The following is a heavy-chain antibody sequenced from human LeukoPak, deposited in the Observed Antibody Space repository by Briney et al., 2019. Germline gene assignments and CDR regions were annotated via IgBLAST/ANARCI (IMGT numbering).Heavy chain of an antibody. CDR2: INPSGGST. CDR3: ARGLYCSGGSCYREAFDI. J-gene: IGHJ3*02. CDR1: GYTFTSYY. D-gene: IGHD2-15*01. Sequence: ASVKVTCKASGYTFTSYYMHWVRQAPGQGLDWMGIINPSGGSTSYAQKFQGRVTMTRDTSTSTVYMELSSLRSEDTAVYYCARGLYCSGGSCYREAFDIWGQGTMVTVSS. V-gene: IGHV1-46*01.